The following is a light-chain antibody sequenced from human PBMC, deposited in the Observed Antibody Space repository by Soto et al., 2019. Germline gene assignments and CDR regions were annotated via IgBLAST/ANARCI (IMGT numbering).Light chain of an antibody. CDR2: GAS. J-gene: IGKJ4*01. CDR3: QQYNDWPPLT. Sequence: EIVMTQSPATLSVSPGERATLSCRASQSINSNLAWYQQKPGQAPRLLIYGASTRAADIPARYTASGSGTEFTLTISSLQSEDFAIYYCQQYNDWPPLTFGGGTKVEIK. CDR1: QSINSN. V-gene: IGKV3-15*01.